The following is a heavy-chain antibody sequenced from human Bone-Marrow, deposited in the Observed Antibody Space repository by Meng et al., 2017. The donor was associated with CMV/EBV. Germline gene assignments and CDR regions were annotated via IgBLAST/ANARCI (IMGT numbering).Heavy chain of an antibody. D-gene: IGHD6-13*01. J-gene: IGHJ4*02. CDR3: AKDPSHRAAGLYYFDY. V-gene: IGHV3-30*02. CDR1: GFTFSSYG. CDR2: IRYDGSNK. Sequence: GGSLRLSCAVSGFTFSSYGMHWVRQAPGKGLEWVAFIRYDGSNKYYADSVKGRFTISRDNSKNTLYLQMNSLRAEDTAVYYCAKDPSHRAAGLYYFDYWGQGTLVTVPS.